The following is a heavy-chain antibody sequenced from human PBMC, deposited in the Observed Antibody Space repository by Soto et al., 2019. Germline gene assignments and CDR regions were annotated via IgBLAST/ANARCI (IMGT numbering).Heavy chain of an antibody. CDR1: GYTFTSYA. V-gene: IGHV1-8*02. J-gene: IGHJ4*02. Sequence: QVQLVQSGAEVKKPGASVKVSCQASGYTFTSYAINWVRQAPGQGLEWMGWMNPNSGNTGHAQKFQGRVTMTKNTSTSTADTGLSSLRSEDTPEYCCARERTVAGNDYWGQGTLVTVSS. CDR2: MNPNSGNT. D-gene: IGHD6-19*01. CDR3: ARERTVAGNDY.